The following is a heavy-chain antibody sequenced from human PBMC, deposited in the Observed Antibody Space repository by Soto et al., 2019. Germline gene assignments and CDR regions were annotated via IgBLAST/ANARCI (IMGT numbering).Heavy chain of an antibody. V-gene: IGHV1-18*01. CDR1: GYTFTSYG. CDR3: ARLMTTVTENWFDP. D-gene: IGHD4-4*01. Sequence: ASVKVSCKASGYTFTSYGISWVRQAPGQGLEWMGWISAYNGNTNYAQKLQGRVTMTTDTSTSTAYMELRSLRSDDTAVYYCARLMTTVTENWFDPWGQGTLVTVSS. J-gene: IGHJ5*02. CDR2: ISAYNGNT.